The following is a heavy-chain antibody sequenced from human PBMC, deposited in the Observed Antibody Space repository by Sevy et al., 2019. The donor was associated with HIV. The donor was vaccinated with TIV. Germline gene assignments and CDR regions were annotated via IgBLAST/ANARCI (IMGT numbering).Heavy chain of an antibody. CDR3: AHRRDDTVVMVYGDFDY. CDR1: GFSLATSGVG. Sequence: SGPTLVNPTQTLTLTCTLSGFSLATSGVGVGWIRQPPGKALEWLAVIYWDDDKRYSPSLKSRLTITKDSSKNQVVLTMTNMDPVDTATYYCAHRRDDTVVMVYGDFDYWGQGALVTASS. CDR2: IYWDDDK. V-gene: IGHV2-5*02. J-gene: IGHJ4*02. D-gene: IGHD2-8*01.